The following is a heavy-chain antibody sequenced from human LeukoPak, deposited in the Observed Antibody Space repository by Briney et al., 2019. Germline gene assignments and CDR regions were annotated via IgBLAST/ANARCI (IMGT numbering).Heavy chain of an antibody. CDR1: GYSISSGYY. Sequence: PSETLSLXCTVSGYSISSGYYWGWIRQPPGKGLEWIGSIYHSGSTYYNPSVKSRVNISVETSKNQFSLKLNSVTAADTAVYYCARVEALYCSSTSCFYYYFDYWGQGTLVTVSS. D-gene: IGHD2-2*01. V-gene: IGHV4-38-2*02. CDR3: ARVEALYCSSTSCFYYYFDY. CDR2: IYHSGST. J-gene: IGHJ4*02.